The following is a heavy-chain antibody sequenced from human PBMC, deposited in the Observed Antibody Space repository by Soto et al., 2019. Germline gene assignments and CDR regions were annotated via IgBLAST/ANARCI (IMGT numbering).Heavy chain of an antibody. J-gene: IGHJ6*02. V-gene: IGHV4-30-4*01. CDR1: GGSISSGDYY. CDR3: ARVAAHDPNYYYYGMDV. CDR2: IYYSGST. Sequence: QVQLQESGPGLVKPSQTLSLTCTVSGGSISSGDYYWSWIRQPPGKGLEWIGYIYYSGSTYYNPSLKSRVTISVDTSKNQFSLTLSSVTAADTAVYYCARVAAHDPNYYYYGMDVWGQGTTVTGSS. D-gene: IGHD2-15*01.